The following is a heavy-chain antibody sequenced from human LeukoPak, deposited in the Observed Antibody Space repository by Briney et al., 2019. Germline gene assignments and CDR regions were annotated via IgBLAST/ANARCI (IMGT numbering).Heavy chain of an antibody. CDR3: ARDVDTSMAYYFDC. CDR1: GYTFTNYD. V-gene: IGHV1-18*01. Sequence: ASVKVSCKASGYTFTNYDISWVRQAPGQGLEWMGWISAYNGNTNYAQRVQGRVTMTTDTSTSTAYMELRSLRSDDTAVYYCARDVDTSMAYYFDCWGQGTLVTVSS. CDR2: ISAYNGNT. D-gene: IGHD5-18*01. J-gene: IGHJ4*02.